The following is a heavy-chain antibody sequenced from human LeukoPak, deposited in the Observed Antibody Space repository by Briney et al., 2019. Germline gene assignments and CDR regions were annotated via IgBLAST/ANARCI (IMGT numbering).Heavy chain of an antibody. J-gene: IGHJ3*01. CDR2: VNSDGSTT. Sequence: GGSLRLSCAASGFSFSSYWMHWVRQAPGKGLVWVSRVNSDGSTTNYAESVKGRITMSRDNAKNTLYLQMNSLRAEDTALYYCARRSAAKGAFDLWGQGTMVTVSS. CDR3: ARRSAAKGAFDL. V-gene: IGHV3-74*01. CDR1: GFSFSSYW.